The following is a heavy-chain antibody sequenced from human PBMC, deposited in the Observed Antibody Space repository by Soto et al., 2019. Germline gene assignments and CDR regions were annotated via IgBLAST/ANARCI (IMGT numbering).Heavy chain of an antibody. D-gene: IGHD2-15*01. Sequence: SETLSLTCAVYGGSFSGYYWSWIRQPPGKGLEWIGEINHSGSTNYNPSLKSRVTISVDTSKNQFSLKLSSVTAADTAVYYCARHRRSDCSGGSCYSREFDPWGQGTLVTSPQ. V-gene: IGHV4-34*01. CDR3: ARHRRSDCSGGSCYSREFDP. CDR1: GGSFSGYY. J-gene: IGHJ5*02. CDR2: INHSGST.